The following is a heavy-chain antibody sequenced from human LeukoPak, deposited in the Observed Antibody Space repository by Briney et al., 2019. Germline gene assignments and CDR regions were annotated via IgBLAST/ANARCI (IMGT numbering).Heavy chain of an antibody. Sequence: GASVKVSCKASGGTFSSYAISWVRQAPAQGLEWMGGIIPIFGTANYAQKFQGRVTITADESTSTAYMELSSLRSDDTAVYYCARDLGRSGRFNYGMDVWGQGTTVTVSS. J-gene: IGHJ6*02. D-gene: IGHD3-16*02. CDR1: GGTFSSYA. CDR2: IIPIFGTA. V-gene: IGHV1-69*01. CDR3: ARDLGRSGRFNYGMDV.